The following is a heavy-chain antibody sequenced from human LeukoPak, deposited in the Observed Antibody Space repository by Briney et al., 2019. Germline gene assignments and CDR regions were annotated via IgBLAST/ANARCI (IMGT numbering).Heavy chain of an antibody. D-gene: IGHD3-10*01. CDR1: GFTFSSYQ. CDR3: ARSIYASGSFYTFDI. CDR2: ISGSGGST. J-gene: IGHJ3*02. Sequence: GGSLRLSCAASGFTFSSYQMNWVRQAPGKAPEWVSGISGSGGSTYSADSVKGRFTISRDNSKNTLYLQMNTLRAEDTAVYYCARSIYASGSFYTFDIWGQGTMVTVSS. V-gene: IGHV3-23*01.